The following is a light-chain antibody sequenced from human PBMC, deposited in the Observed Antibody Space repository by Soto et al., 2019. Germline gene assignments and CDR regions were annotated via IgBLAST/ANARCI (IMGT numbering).Light chain of an antibody. Sequence: IQMTHSPPTLYASVLDRVTITCLASQSIGSYLNWYAQSPGKAAKLLIYAASSLHSGVSSRFTESGSGKDFTLTISSLQPEDFATYYCQQSYSTPRVFGQGTRLEI. CDR1: QSIGSY. CDR2: AAS. J-gene: IGKJ5*01. CDR3: QQSYSTPRV. V-gene: IGKV1-39*01.